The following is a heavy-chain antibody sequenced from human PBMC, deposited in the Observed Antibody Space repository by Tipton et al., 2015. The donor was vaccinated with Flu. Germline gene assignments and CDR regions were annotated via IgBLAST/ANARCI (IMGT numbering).Heavy chain of an antibody. D-gene: IGHD5/OR15-5a*01. CDR2: IHTSGTT. CDR3: ARAESSVWAGYYYGLDV. J-gene: IGHJ6*02. Sequence: TLSLTCTVSGGSISSGNYFWNWIRQPAGKGLEWIGRIHTSGTTYYKPSLKSRVTISVDASKNHFSPRVNSVTAADTAVYFCARAESSVWAGYYYGLDVWGQGTTVSVSS. V-gene: IGHV4-61*02. CDR1: GGSISSGNYF.